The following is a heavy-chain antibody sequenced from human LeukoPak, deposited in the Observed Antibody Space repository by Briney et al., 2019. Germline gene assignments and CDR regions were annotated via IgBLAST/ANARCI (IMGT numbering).Heavy chain of an antibody. J-gene: IGHJ6*02. V-gene: IGHV4-4*02. CDR3: ARDSATTLGSYYYGLDV. D-gene: IGHD5-12*01. CDR2: IYHSGNT. Sequence: YPSETLSLTCAVSGGSISSNNWWTWVRQPPGKGLEWIGEIYHSGNTNYNPSLKSRVTISLDKSNNHFSLKMNSVTAADTAVYYCARDSATTLGSYYYGLDVWGQGTTVTVSS. CDR1: GGSISSNNW.